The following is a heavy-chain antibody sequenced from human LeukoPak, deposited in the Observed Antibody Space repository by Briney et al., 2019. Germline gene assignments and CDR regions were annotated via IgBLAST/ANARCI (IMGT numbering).Heavy chain of an antibody. J-gene: IGHJ4*02. CDR2: INPNSGGT. CDR1: GYTFTGYY. CDR3: ARDFLDTAFDY. D-gene: IGHD5-18*01. Sequence: ASVKVSCKASGYTFTGYYMHWVRQAAGQGLVWMGWINPNSGGTNYAQKFQGRITMTSDTSISTAYMELSRLRSDDTAVYYCARDFLDTAFDYWGQGTLVTVSS. V-gene: IGHV1-2*02.